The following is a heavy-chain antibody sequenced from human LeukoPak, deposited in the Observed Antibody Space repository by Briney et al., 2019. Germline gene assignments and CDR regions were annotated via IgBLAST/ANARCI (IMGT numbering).Heavy chain of an antibody. D-gene: IGHD3-22*01. V-gene: IGHV4-4*02. Sequence: PSGTLSLTCAVSGGSIRSSNWWSWVRQPPGKGLEWIGEIYHSGSTNYNPSLKSRVTISVDKSKNQFSLKLSSVTAADTAVYYCAREREYYYDSSGSIPYYFDYWGQGTLVTVSS. CDR3: AREREYYYDSSGSIPYYFDY. J-gene: IGHJ4*02. CDR1: GGSIRSSNW. CDR2: IYHSGST.